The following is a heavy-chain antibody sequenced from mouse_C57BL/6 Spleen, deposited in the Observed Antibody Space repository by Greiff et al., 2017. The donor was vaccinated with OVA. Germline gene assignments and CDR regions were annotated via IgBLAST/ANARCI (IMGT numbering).Heavy chain of an antibody. Sequence: QVHVKQPGAELVKPGASVKLSCKASGYTFTSYWMQWVKQRPGQGLEWIGEIDPSDSYTNYNQKFKGKATLTVDTSSSTAYMQLSSLTSEDSAVYYCARKESYYGYAMDYWGQGTSVTVSS. CDR3: ARKESYYGYAMDY. J-gene: IGHJ4*01. V-gene: IGHV1-50*01. D-gene: IGHD2-10*01. CDR2: IDPSDSYT. CDR1: GYTFTSYW.